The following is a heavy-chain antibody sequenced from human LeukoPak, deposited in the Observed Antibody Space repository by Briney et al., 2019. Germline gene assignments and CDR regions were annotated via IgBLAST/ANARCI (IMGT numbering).Heavy chain of an antibody. CDR3: TRPESSSSLACDH. V-gene: IGHV3-7*01. CDR1: GFTFSSHW. J-gene: IGHJ4*02. Sequence: GGSLRLSCAASGFTFSSHWMTWVRQAPGKGLEWVANIKEDGTRKNYMDSVKGRFTISRDNAKNTLYLQMNSLRAEDTAVYYCTRPESSSSLACDHWGQGTLVTVSS. CDR2: IKEDGTRK. D-gene: IGHD2-2*01.